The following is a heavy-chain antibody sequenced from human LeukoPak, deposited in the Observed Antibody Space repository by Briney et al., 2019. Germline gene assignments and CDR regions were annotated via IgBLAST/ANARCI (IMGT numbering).Heavy chain of an antibody. Sequence: ASVKVSCKASGGTFSSYAISWVRQAPGQGLEWMGGIIPIFATSNYAQKFQGRVTITTDKSTTTAYMELSSLRSEDTAVYYCARVVAMAGVPAYWGQGTLVTVSS. CDR3: ARVVAMAGVPAY. CDR2: IIPIFATS. D-gene: IGHD2-15*01. CDR1: GGTFSSYA. V-gene: IGHV1-69*05. J-gene: IGHJ4*02.